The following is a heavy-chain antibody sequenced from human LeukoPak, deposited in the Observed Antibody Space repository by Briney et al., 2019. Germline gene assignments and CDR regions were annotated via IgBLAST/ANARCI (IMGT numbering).Heavy chain of an antibody. CDR2: INGDESVK. D-gene: IGHD2-15*01. CDR3: ARDSGYSRFDY. Sequence: GGSLRLSCAASGFTFSNSWTAWVRQAPGKGLEWVANINGDESVKNHLDSVKVRFTISRDNVKNSLYLQMNSLSVDDTAVYYCARDSGYSRFDYWGQGTLVTVSP. V-gene: IGHV3-7*03. CDR1: GFTFSNSW. J-gene: IGHJ4*02.